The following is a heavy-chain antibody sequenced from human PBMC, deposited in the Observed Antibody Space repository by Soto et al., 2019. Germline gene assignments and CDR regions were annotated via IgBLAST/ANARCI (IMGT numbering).Heavy chain of an antibody. D-gene: IGHD3-9*01. Sequence: ASVKVSCKASGYSFIDYDMHWVRQAPGQGFEWMGRISPKSGGTNYAQKFEGRVTMTWDTSLNTAYMELSSLISEDTAVYYCARPPGYISDWYYFDLWGQGTLVTVSS. J-gene: IGHJ4*02. CDR3: ARPPGYISDWYYFDL. CDR2: ISPKSGGT. CDR1: GYSFIDYD. V-gene: IGHV1-2*02.